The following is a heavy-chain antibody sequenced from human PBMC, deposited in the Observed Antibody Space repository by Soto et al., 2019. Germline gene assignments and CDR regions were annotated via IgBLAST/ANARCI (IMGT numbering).Heavy chain of an antibody. Sequence: PSETLSLTCIVSGASISSRSSYWGWIRQPPGKGLEWVGTFYSGSTYNNPSLKSRVTISVDTSKNQFSLKLSSVAAEDTAIYYCATTRGIAVGGSFDNWGQGTLVTVSS. CDR1: GASISSRSSY. V-gene: IGHV4-39*01. CDR2: FYSGST. D-gene: IGHD6-13*01. CDR3: ATTRGIAVGGSFDN. J-gene: IGHJ5*02.